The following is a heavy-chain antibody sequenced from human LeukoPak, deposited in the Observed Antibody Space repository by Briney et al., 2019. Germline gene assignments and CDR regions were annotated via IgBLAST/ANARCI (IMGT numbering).Heavy chain of an antibody. J-gene: IGHJ4*02. CDR1: GFTFSTYA. CDR2: ISAIGGST. V-gene: IGHV3-23*01. Sequence: LSXAASGFTFSTYAMTWVRQAPGXXLEXVSTISAIGGSTYYGDSVKGRFTISRDDSKNTAYLQMNSLKTEDTAVYYCTRLGRGSGLWHFDYWGQGTLVTVSS. D-gene: IGHD3-16*01. CDR3: TRLGRGSGLWHFDY.